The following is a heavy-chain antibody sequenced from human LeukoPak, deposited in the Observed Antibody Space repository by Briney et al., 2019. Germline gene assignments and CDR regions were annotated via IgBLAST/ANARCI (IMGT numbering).Heavy chain of an antibody. CDR3: ARSANLSDY. D-gene: IGHD4/OR15-4a*01. CDR2: IYYSGST. J-gene: IGHJ4*02. Sequence: ASETLSLTCTVSGGSISTYYWNWIRQPPGKGLEWIGYIYYSGSTNYNPSLKSRVTISVDTSKNQFSLKLSSLTAADTAVYYCARSANLSDYWGQGTLVTVSS. CDR1: GGSISTYY. V-gene: IGHV4-59*01.